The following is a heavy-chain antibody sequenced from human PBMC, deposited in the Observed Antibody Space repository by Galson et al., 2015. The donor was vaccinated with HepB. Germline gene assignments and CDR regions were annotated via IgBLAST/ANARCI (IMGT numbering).Heavy chain of an antibody. Sequence: SLRLSCAASGFTFSSYAMSWVRQALGKGLEWVAIISYDGSNKYYADSVKGRFTISRDNSKNTLYLQMNSLRNEETAVYYCARAKYQMSLWGYWGQGTLVTVSS. CDR2: ISYDGSNK. D-gene: IGHD2-21*01. CDR1: GFTFSSYA. J-gene: IGHJ4*02. CDR3: ARAKYQMSLWGY. V-gene: IGHV3-30-3*01.